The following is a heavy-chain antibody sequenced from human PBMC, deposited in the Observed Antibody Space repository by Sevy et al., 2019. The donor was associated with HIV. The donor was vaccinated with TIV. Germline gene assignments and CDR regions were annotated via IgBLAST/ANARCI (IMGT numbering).Heavy chain of an antibody. CDR3: ARGYYYGSGSYYQSNSPYYYYYYGMDV. V-gene: IGHV4-59*01. CDR1: GGSISSYY. Sequence: SETLSLTCTVSGGSISSYYWSWIRQPPGKGLEWIGYIYYSGSTNYNPSLKSRVTISVDTSKNQFSLKLSPVTAADTAVYYCARGYYYGSGSYYQSNSPYYYYYYGMDVWGQGTTVTVSS. CDR2: IYYSGST. J-gene: IGHJ6*02. D-gene: IGHD3-10*01.